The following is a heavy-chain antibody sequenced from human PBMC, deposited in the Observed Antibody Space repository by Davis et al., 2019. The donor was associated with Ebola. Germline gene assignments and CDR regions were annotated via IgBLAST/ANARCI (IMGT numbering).Heavy chain of an antibody. V-gene: IGHV3-23*01. CDR2: IRDSEVT. J-gene: IGHJ3*02. Sequence: GESLKISCAASGFTFSAYHMNWVRQAPGKGLEWVANIRDSEVTYYADSVKGRFTISRDNSKNTLYLQMDSLRAEDTALYYCAKEPSSGYAFDIWGQGTMVTVSS. D-gene: IGHD6-19*01. CDR1: GFTFSAYH. CDR3: AKEPSSGYAFDI.